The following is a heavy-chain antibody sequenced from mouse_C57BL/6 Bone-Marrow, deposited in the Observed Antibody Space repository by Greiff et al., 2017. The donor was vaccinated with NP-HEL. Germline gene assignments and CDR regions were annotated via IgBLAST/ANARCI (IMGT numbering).Heavy chain of an antibody. Sequence: EVQLVESGPGLVKPSQSLSLTCSVTGYSITSGYYWNWIRQFPGNKLEWMGYISYDGSNYYNPSLKNRISITRDTSKNQFFLKLNSVTTEDTATYYCARETLSDYWGQGTTLTVSS. CDR1: GYSITSGYY. CDR3: ARETLSDY. J-gene: IGHJ2*01. CDR2: ISYDGSN. V-gene: IGHV3-6*01.